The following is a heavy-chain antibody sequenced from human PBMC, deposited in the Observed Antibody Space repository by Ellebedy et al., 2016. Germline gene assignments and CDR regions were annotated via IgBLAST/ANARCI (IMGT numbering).Heavy chain of an antibody. D-gene: IGHD6-6*01. J-gene: IGHJ6*02. V-gene: IGHV3-7*03. CDR3: ARVYRSSSGYGMDV. CDR2: IKQDGSDY. Sequence: GGPLRLSCAASGFTFNTYWMTWVRQAPGKGLEWVANIKQDGSDYHYVDSVKGRFTISRDNAQNSLYLQMNSLRAEDTAVYYCARVYRSSSGYGMDVWGQGTTVTVSS. CDR1: GFTFNTYW.